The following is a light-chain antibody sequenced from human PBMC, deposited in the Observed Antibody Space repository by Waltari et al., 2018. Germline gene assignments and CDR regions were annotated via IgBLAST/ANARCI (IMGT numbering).Light chain of an antibody. CDR2: KDK. Sequence: SNELTQSPSVSVSPGQTARISCSADALPKQYAYWYQQKPGQAPILVVYKDKRRPSGNPWGFSSPRPGTTSQLTIKGGQAEDEADYYCQTADSSGTVVFGGGTKLTVL. J-gene: IGLJ2*01. V-gene: IGLV3-25*03. CDR3: QTADSSGTVV. CDR1: ALPKQY.